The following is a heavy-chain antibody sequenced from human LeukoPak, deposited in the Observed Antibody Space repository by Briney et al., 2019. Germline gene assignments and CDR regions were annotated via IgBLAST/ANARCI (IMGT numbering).Heavy chain of an antibody. V-gene: IGHV4-34*01. D-gene: IGHD3-10*01. CDR2: INHSGST. CDR1: GGSFSGYY. J-gene: IGHJ6*03. CDR3: ARDYYGSGSYFYYMDV. Sequence: SETLSLTCAVYGGSFSGYYWSWIRQPPGKGLEWIGEINHSGSTNYNPSLKSRVTISVDTSKNQFSLKLSSVTAADTAVYYCARDYYGSGSYFYYMDVWGKGTTVTISS.